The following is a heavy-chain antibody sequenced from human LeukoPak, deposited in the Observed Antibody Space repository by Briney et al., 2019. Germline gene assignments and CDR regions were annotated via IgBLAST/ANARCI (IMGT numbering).Heavy chain of an antibody. J-gene: IGHJ4*02. Sequence: GGSLRLSCAASGFTFSSYGMHWVRQAPGKGLEWVANIKQDGSEKYYVDSVKGRFTISRDNAKNSLYLQMNSLRAEDTAVYYCARDERAVRGVITLDYWGQGTLVTVSS. D-gene: IGHD3-10*01. V-gene: IGHV3-7*01. CDR1: GFTFSSYG. CDR2: IKQDGSEK. CDR3: ARDERAVRGVITLDY.